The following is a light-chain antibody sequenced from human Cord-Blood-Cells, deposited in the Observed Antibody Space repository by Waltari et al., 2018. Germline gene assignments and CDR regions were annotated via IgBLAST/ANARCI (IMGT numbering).Light chain of an antibody. CDR3: SSYAGSNLWV. Sequence: QSALTQPPSASGSPGPSVTISCTGTSRDAGGYNYVSWYQQHPGKAPKLMIYEVSKRPSGVPDRFSGSKSGNTASLTVSGLQAEDEADYYCSSYAGSNLWVFGGGTKLTVL. CDR2: EVS. V-gene: IGLV2-8*01. CDR1: SRDAGGYNY. J-gene: IGLJ3*02.